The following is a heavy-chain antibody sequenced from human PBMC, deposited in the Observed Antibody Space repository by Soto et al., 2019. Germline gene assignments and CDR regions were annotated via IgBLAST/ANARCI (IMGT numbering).Heavy chain of an antibody. CDR3: ARRGRYGNTIYRFDY. D-gene: IGHD3-10*01. J-gene: IGHJ4*02. CDR2: IIPIFGTA. V-gene: IGHV1-69*06. Sequence: ASVKVSCKASGGTFSSYAISWVRQAPGQGLEWMGGIIPIFGTANYAQKFQGRVTITADKSTSTAYMELSSLRSEDTAVYYCARRGRYGNTIYRFDYWGRGTMVTVYS. CDR1: GGTFSSYA.